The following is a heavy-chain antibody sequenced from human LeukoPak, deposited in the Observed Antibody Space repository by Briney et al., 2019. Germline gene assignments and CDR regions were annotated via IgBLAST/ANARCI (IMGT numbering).Heavy chain of an antibody. Sequence: PGGSLRLSRAASGFTFDDYAMHWVRQAPGKGLEWVSGISWNSGSIGYADSVKGRFTISRDNAKNSLYLQMNSLRAEDTALYYCAKGRGQHGGPSRYWGQGTLVTVSS. CDR1: GFTFDDYA. D-gene: IGHD4-23*01. CDR2: ISWNSGSI. CDR3: AKGRGQHGGPSRY. J-gene: IGHJ4*02. V-gene: IGHV3-9*01.